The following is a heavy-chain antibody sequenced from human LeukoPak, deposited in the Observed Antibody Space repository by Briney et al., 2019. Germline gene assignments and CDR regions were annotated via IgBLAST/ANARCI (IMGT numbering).Heavy chain of an antibody. CDR3: ARDYNRRFYYDSSGYDTDAFDI. D-gene: IGHD3-22*01. CDR1: GYTFTSYG. CDR2: ISAYNGNT. Sequence: ASVKVSCKASGYTFTSYGISWVRQAPGQGLEWMGWISAYNGNTNYAQKLQGRVTMTTDTSTSTAYMELRSLRSDDTAVYYCARDYNRRFYYDSSGYDTDAFDIWGQGTMVTVSS. V-gene: IGHV1-18*01. J-gene: IGHJ3*02.